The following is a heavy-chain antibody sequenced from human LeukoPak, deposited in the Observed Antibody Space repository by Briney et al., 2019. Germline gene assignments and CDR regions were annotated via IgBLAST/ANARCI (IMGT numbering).Heavy chain of an antibody. V-gene: IGHV3-30*03. D-gene: IGHD3-10*01. CDR2: ISYDGSNK. CDR3: ASWTDYYGSGSYYPYYYFYGMDV. CDR1: GFTFSSYG. J-gene: IGHJ6*02. Sequence: PGGSLRLSRAASGFTFSSYGMHWVRQAPGKGLEWVAVISYDGSNKYYADSVKGRFTISRDNSKNTLYLQMNSLRAEDTAVYYCASWTDYYGSGSYYPYYYFYGMDVWGQGTTVTVSS.